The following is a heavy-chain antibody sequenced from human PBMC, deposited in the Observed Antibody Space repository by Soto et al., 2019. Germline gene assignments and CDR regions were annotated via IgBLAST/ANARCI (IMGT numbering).Heavy chain of an antibody. CDR3: ARRKRYDFWSGTPGWFDP. CDR1: GGSISSSSYY. CDR2: IYYSGST. J-gene: IGHJ5*02. Sequence: SETLSLTCTVSGGSISSSSYYWGWIRQPPGKGLEWIGSIYYSGSTYYNPSLKSRVTISVDTSKNQFSLKLSSVTAADTAVYYCARRKRYDFWSGTPGWFDPWGQGTLGTVSS. V-gene: IGHV4-39*01. D-gene: IGHD3-3*01.